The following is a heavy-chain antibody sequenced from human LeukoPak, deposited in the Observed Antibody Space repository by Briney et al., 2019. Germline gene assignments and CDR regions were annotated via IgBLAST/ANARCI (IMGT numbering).Heavy chain of an antibody. J-gene: IGHJ4*02. CDR2: IKQDGSEK. V-gene: IGHV3-7*01. Sequence: PGGSLTLSCAASGFTFSSYWMSWVRQAPGKGLEWVANIKQDGSEKYYVDSVKGRFTISRDNAKNSLYLQMNSLRAEDTAVYYCARVKTYYDFWSGSTVLDYWGQGTLVTVSS. CDR1: GFTFSSYW. CDR3: ARVKTYYDFWSGSTVLDY. D-gene: IGHD3-3*01.